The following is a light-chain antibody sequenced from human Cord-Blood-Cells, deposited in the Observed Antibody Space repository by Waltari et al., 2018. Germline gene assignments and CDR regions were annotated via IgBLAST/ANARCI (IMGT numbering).Light chain of an antibody. CDR3: CAYASTWV. Sequence: QSALTQPASVSGSPGQSITISCTGTSSVVGGYNLVSCYQQHQGKAPKLMIYEGSKRPSGVSNRFSDSKSGNTASLTSSGLQAEDDADYYCCAYASTWVFGGGTKLTVL. CDR2: EGS. V-gene: IGLV2-23*01. J-gene: IGLJ3*02. CDR1: SSVVGGYNL.